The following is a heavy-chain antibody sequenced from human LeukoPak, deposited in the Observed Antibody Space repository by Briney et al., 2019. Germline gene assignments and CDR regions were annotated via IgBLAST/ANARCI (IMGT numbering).Heavy chain of an antibody. CDR3: ARDPPAAGRAQDY. CDR2: IYTSGST. D-gene: IGHD6-13*01. CDR1: GGSISSGSYY. Sequence: SETLSLTCTVSGGSISSGSYYWSWIRQPAGTGLEWLGRIYTSGSTNYNPSLKSRVTISVDTSKNQFSLKLSSVTAADTAVYYCARDPPAAGRAQDYWGQGTLVTVSS. J-gene: IGHJ4*02. V-gene: IGHV4-61*02.